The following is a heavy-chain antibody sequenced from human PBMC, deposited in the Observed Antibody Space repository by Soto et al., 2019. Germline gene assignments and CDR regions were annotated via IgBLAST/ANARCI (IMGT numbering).Heavy chain of an antibody. V-gene: IGHV3-66*01. CDR3: ARDFRELRYYYSGMDV. CDR1: GCTVSSNY. J-gene: IGHJ6*02. Sequence: PGGSLRLSCAASGCTVSSNYRSWVRQAPGKGLEWVSVIYSGGSTYYADSVKGRFTISRDNSKNTLYLQMNSLRAEDTAVYYCARDFRELRYYYSGMDVWGQGTTVTVSS. CDR2: IYSGGST. D-gene: IGHD3-10*01.